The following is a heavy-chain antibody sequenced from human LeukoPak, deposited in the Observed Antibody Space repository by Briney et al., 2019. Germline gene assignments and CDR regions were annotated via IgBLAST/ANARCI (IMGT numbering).Heavy chain of an antibody. V-gene: IGHV3-7*04. CDR3: ARGSEEMATAPEDY. J-gene: IGHJ4*02. CDR1: GFTFSSYW. D-gene: IGHD5-24*01. Sequence: GGSLRLSCAASGFTFSSYWMSWVRQAPGKGLEWVANIKQDGSEKYYVDSVKGRFTISRDNAKNSLYLQMNSLRAEDTAVYYCARGSEEMATAPEDYWGQGTLVTVSS. CDR2: IKQDGSEK.